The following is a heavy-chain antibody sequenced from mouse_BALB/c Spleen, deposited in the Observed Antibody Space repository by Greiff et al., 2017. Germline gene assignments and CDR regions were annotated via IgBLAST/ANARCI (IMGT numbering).Heavy chain of an antibody. D-gene: IGHD1-1*01. V-gene: IGHV1S22*01. CDR3: TREEGITTHFDY. CDR1: GYTFTSYW. CDR2: IYPGSGST. Sequence: LQQPGSELVRPGASVKLSCKASGYTFTSYWMHWVKQRPGQGLEWIGNIYPGSGSTNYDEKFKSKATLTVDTSSSTAYMQLSSLTSEDSAVYYCTREEGITTHFDYWGQGTTLTVSS. J-gene: IGHJ2*01.